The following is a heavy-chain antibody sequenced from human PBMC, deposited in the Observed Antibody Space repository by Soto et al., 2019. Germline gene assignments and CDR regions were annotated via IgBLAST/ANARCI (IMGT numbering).Heavy chain of an antibody. CDR1: GGSISSYY. D-gene: IGHD2-2*01. Sequence: PSLTCTVSGGSISSYYWSWIRQPPGKGLEWIGYIYYSGSTNYNPSLKSRVTISVDTSKNQFSLKLSSVTAADTAVYYCARSLPGMAYYYYGMDVWGQGTTVTVSS. CDR2: IYYSGST. J-gene: IGHJ6*02. CDR3: ARSLPGMAYYYYGMDV. V-gene: IGHV4-59*01.